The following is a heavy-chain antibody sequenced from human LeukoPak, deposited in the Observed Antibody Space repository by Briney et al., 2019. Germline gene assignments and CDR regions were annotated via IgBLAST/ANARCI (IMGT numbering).Heavy chain of an antibody. Sequence: GGSLRLSCAASGFTFSSYAMSWVRQAPGKGLEWVSSISSSSSYICYADSVKGRFTISRDNAKNSLYLQMNSLRAEDTAVYYCARRIVLMVYANYWYFDLWGRGTLVTVSS. J-gene: IGHJ2*01. CDR1: GFTFSSYA. V-gene: IGHV3-21*01. D-gene: IGHD2-8*01. CDR2: ISSSSSYI. CDR3: ARRIVLMVYANYWYFDL.